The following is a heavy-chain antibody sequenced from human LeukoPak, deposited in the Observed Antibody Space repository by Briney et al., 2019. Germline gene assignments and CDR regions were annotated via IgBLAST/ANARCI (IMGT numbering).Heavy chain of an antibody. D-gene: IGHD4-11*01. CDR3: ETVPTVTGGFDY. Sequence: GGSLRLSCAASGCTFSSYWMHWVRQAPGKGLVWVSRINSDGSDTSYAHSVKGRFTISRDNAKNTLYLQMNSLRAEDTSVYYCETVPTVTGGFDYWSQGILVTVSS. V-gene: IGHV3-74*01. J-gene: IGHJ4*02. CDR2: INSDGSDT. CDR1: GCTFSSYW.